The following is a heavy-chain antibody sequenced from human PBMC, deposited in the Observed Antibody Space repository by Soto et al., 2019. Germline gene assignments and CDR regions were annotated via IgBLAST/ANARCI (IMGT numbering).Heavy chain of an antibody. D-gene: IGHD2-21*01. CDR3: ARAGEANAFDI. CDR2: IYYSGST. V-gene: IGHV4-61*01. Sequence: QVQLQESGPGLVKPSETLSLTCTVSGGSVSSGSYYWSWIRQPPGKGLEWIGYIYYSGSTNYNPSLKSRATISVDTSKNQFSLKLSSVTAADTAVYYCARAGEANAFDIWGQGTMVTVSS. CDR1: GGSVSSGSYY. J-gene: IGHJ3*02.